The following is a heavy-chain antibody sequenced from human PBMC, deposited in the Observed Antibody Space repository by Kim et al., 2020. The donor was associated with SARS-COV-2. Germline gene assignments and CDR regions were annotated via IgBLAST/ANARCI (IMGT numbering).Heavy chain of an antibody. J-gene: IGHJ5*02. CDR3: ARDAYDWNDVGEVGWFDP. D-gene: IGHD1-20*01. Sequence: GGSLRLSCAASGFTFSSYAMHWVRQAPGKGLEWVAVISYDGSNKYYADSVNGRFTISRDNSKNTLYLQMNSLRAEDTAVYYCARDAYDWNDVGEVGWFDPWGQGTLVTVSS. V-gene: IGHV3-30-3*01. CDR1: GFTFSSYA. CDR2: ISYDGSNK.